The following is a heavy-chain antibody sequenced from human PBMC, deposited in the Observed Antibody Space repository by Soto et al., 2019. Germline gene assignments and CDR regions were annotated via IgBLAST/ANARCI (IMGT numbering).Heavy chain of an antibody. CDR2: IWYDGSNK. J-gene: IGHJ6*02. CDR1: GFTFSSYG. Sequence: GGSLRLSCAASGFTFSSYGMHWVRQAPGKGLEWVAVIWYDGSNKYYADSVKGRFTISRDNSKNTLYLQMNSLRAEDTAVYYCARVDVGSSWSHGMDVWGQGTTVTVSS. CDR3: ARVDVGSSWSHGMDV. V-gene: IGHV3-33*01. D-gene: IGHD6-13*01.